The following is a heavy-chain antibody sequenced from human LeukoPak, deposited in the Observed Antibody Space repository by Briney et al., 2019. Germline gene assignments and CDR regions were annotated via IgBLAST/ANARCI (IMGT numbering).Heavy chain of an antibody. J-gene: IGHJ4*02. Sequence: SETLSLTCGVVDGTFTFYYWSWLRQPPGKGLEWIGESGQSGGANYNPSLRNRVIISVEASSNQISLKMTSVTAADTAVYYCARGRGHSYGLWGQGKLVIVSS. CDR1: DGTFTFYY. D-gene: IGHD5-18*01. V-gene: IGHV4-34*01. CDR2: SGQSGGA. CDR3: ARGRGHSYGL.